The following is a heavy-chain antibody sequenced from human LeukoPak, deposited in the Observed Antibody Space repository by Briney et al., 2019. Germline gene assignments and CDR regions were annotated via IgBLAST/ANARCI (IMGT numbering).Heavy chain of an antibody. J-gene: IGHJ4*02. CDR3: ARSATVTTGYFDY. CDR2: IYTSGAT. D-gene: IGHD4-17*01. Sequence: ASETLSLTCTVSGGSISGHYWSWIRQPAGKEMQWIGRIYTSGATNYNPSLMSRVTISLDTSKNQFSLKLTSVTAADTAVYYCARSATVTTGYFDYWGLGTLVTVSS. V-gene: IGHV4-4*07. CDR1: GGSISGHY.